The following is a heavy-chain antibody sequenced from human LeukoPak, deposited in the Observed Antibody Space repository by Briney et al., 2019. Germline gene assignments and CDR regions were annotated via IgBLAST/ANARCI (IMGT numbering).Heavy chain of an antibody. D-gene: IGHD3-9*01. Sequence: GGSLRLSCAASGLTFSSYSMNWVRQAPGKGLEWFSSISSSSSYIYYADSVKGRFTISRDNAKNSLYLQMNSLRAEDTAVYYCARDILTGSRPFPFDYWGQGSLVTVYS. CDR3: ARDILTGSRPFPFDY. J-gene: IGHJ4*02. V-gene: IGHV3-21*01. CDR2: ISSSSSYI. CDR1: GLTFSSYS.